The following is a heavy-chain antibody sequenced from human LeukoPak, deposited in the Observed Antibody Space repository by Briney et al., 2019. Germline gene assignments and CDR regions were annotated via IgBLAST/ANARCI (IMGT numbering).Heavy chain of an antibody. D-gene: IGHD3-22*01. V-gene: IGHV4-34*01. CDR1: GGSFSGYY. CDR2: INHSGST. Sequence: SETLSLTCAVYGGSFSGYYWSWIRQPPGKGLEWIGEINHSGSTNYNPSLKSRVTISVDTSKNQFSLKLSSVTAADTAVYYCAKGAGDSSGYYYAYYYYGMDVWGQGTTVTVSS. J-gene: IGHJ6*02. CDR3: AKGAGDSSGYYYAYYYYGMDV.